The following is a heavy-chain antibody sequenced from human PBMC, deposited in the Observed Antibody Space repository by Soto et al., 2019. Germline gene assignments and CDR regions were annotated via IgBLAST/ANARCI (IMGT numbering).Heavy chain of an antibody. V-gene: IGHV4-31*03. CDR2: IYHTGST. CDR3: ARATGTLRSRNCDY. J-gene: IGHJ4*02. D-gene: IGHD1-1*01. Sequence: SSETLSLTCSVSGGSISTVGHYWTWIRQPPGKGLEWIGSIYHTGSTYYSKSLRSRLTMSVDTSKSQFSLRLSSVTAADTAVYYCARATGTLRSRNCDYWGQGSLVTVSS. CDR1: GGSISTVGHY.